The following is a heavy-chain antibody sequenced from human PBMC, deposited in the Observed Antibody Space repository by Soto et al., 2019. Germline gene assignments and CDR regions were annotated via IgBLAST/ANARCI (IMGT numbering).Heavy chain of an antibody. D-gene: IGHD6-19*01. J-gene: IGHJ4*02. CDR3: ARGARFGSGWKGGFDY. CDR1: GFTFSSYS. Sequence: EVQLVESGGGLVKPGGSLRLSCAASGFTFSSYSMNWVRQAPGKGLEWVSSISSSSSYIYYADSVKGRFTISRDNAKNSLDLQMNSLRAEDTAVYYCARGARFGSGWKGGFDYWGQGTLVTVSS. V-gene: IGHV3-21*01. CDR2: ISSSSSYI.